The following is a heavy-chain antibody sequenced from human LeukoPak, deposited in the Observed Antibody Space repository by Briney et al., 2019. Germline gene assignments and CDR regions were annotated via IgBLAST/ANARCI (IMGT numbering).Heavy chain of an antibody. D-gene: IGHD6-19*01. Sequence: PSETLSLTCTVSGGSISSSSYYWGWIRQPPGKGLEWIGSIYYSGSTYYNPSLKSRVTISVDTSKNQFSLKLSSVTAADTAVYYCARDRGAVAGSYWFDPWGQGTLVTVSS. V-gene: IGHV4-39*07. CDR1: GGSISSSSYY. CDR3: ARDRGAVAGSYWFDP. CDR2: IYYSGST. J-gene: IGHJ5*02.